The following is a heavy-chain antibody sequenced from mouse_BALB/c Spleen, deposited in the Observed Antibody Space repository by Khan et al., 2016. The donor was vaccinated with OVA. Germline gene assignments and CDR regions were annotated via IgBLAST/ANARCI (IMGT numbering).Heavy chain of an antibody. Sequence: EVQLQESGPSLVKPSQTLSLTCSVSGDSITSGYWNWIRKFPGNKLEYMGYISSSDSTFYNPSLKSRISITRDTSKNQYYLQLNSVTTEDTATYYSSRVNDRYDGYFDYWGQGTTLTVSS. V-gene: IGHV3-8*02. CDR2: ISSSDST. J-gene: IGHJ2*01. CDR3: SRVNDRYDGYFDY. CDR1: GDSITSGY. D-gene: IGHD2-14*01.